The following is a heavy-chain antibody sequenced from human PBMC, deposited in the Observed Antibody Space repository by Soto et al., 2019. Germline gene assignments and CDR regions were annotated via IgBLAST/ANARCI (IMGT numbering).Heavy chain of an antibody. CDR2: ISSSSSYI. CDR3: ARGLRDFDY. Sequence: GSLKLFCSGSGFTFSSYWMDWVRQAPGKGLEWVSSISSSSSYIYYADSVKGRFTISRDNAKNSLYLQMNSLRAEDTAVYYCARGLRDFDYWGQGTLVTVSS. J-gene: IGHJ4*02. CDR1: GFTFSSYW. V-gene: IGHV3-21*01.